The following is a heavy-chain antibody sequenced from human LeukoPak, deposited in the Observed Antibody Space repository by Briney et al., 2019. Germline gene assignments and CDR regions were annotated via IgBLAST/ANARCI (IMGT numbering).Heavy chain of an antibody. CDR3: ARVGKNGWDFDH. Sequence: GGSLRLSCAASGFTFSAYWMTWVRQAPGKGLAWVANIIEGGDVKYYVDSVKGRFTISRDNTKNSLYLQMTSLRADDTAVYYCARVGKNGWDFDHWGQGTLVAVSS. CDR2: IIEGGDVK. D-gene: IGHD6-19*01. V-gene: IGHV3-7*01. CDR1: GFTFSAYW. J-gene: IGHJ4*02.